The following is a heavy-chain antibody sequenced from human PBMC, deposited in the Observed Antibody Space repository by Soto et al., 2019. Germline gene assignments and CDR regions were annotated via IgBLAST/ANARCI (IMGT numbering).Heavy chain of an antibody. V-gene: IGHV1-2*04. D-gene: IGHD2-15*01. CDR2: INPNSGAT. J-gene: IGHJ4*02. CDR1: GYTFTGYY. Sequence: QVQLVQSGAEVKKPGASVKVSCKTSGYTFTGYYIHWVRQAPGQGLEWMGCINPNSGATNYAQKFRGWVTITRGQSIRPAFLGVGRLTSDDPAVYYFSTCPTTHSWGQGTLVTVSS. CDR3: STCPTTHS.